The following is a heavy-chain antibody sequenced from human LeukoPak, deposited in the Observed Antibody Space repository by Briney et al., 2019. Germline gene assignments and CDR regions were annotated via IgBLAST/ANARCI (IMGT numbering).Heavy chain of an antibody. V-gene: IGHV4-34*01. Sequence: SETLSLTCTVSGGSISSYYWSWIRQPPGKGLEWIGEINHSGGTNYNPSLKSRVTISVDTSKNQFSLKLSSVTAADTAVYYCARGLVVVAALYVKPGDYFDYWGQGTLVTVSS. D-gene: IGHD2-15*01. CDR3: ARGLVVVAALYVKPGDYFDY. CDR1: GGSISSYY. J-gene: IGHJ4*02. CDR2: INHSGGT.